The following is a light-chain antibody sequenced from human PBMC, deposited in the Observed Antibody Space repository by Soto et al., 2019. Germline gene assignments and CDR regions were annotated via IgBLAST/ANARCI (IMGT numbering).Light chain of an antibody. V-gene: IGLV2-11*01. CDR2: DVT. CDR3: CSYVGATTYV. Sequence: QSVLTQPRSVSGSPGQSVTISCTGTSRDVGGYDFVSWYQKHPGKAPKLMIYDVTKRPSGVPDRFSGSKSGSSASLTISGLQAEDEADYYCCSYVGATTYVFGSGTKVTVL. CDR1: SRDVGGYDF. J-gene: IGLJ1*01.